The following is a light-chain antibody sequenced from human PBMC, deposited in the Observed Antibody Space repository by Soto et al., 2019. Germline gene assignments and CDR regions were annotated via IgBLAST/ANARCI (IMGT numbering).Light chain of an antibody. CDR3: VLYMGSGVWV. CDR1: SGSVSSNNY. J-gene: IGLJ3*02. V-gene: IGLV8-61*01. CDR2: STN. Sequence: QTVVTQEPSFSVSPGGTVTLTFALSSGSVSSNNYPSWYQQTPGQAPRTLIYSTNTRSSGVPDRFSGSILGNKAALTITGXQADDESDYFCVLYMGSGVWVFGGGTKVTVL.